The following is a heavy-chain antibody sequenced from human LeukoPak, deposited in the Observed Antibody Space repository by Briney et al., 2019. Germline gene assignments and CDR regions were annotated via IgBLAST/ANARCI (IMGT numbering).Heavy chain of an antibody. V-gene: IGHV1-8*01. D-gene: IGHD6-13*01. CDR2: MNPNSGNT. Sequence: ASVKVSCKASGYTFTSYDIHWVRQATRQGLEWMGWMNPNSGNTGYAQKFQGRVTMTRNTSISTAYMELSSLRSEDTAVYYCARGNRIAAAGTFIYYFDYWGQGTLVTVSS. CDR1: GYTFTSYD. CDR3: ARGNRIAAAGTFIYYFDY. J-gene: IGHJ4*02.